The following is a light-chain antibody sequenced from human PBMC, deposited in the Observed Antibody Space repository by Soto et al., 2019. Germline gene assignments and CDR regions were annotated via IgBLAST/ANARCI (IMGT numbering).Light chain of an antibody. V-gene: IGKV3-15*01. CDR2: GAS. J-gene: IGKJ1*01. CDR3: QHYNTGWT. Sequence: EIVMTQSPATLSVSPGERATLSCRASQSVSNNLAWYQKKPGQAPRLLIYGASTRATGIPARFSGSGSGTKFTITIRSSQSKDFDFYNWQHYNTGWTFGQGTRVDI. CDR1: QSVSNN.